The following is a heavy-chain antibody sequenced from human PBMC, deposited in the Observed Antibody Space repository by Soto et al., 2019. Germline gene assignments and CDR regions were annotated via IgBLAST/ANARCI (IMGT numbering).Heavy chain of an antibody. CDR1: GFTVSSHY. CDR2: IYSGGST. V-gene: IGHV3-66*01. CDR3: ARDRTISDYRSSGALGL. Sequence: EVQLVESGGGLVQPGGSLRLSCAASGFTVSSHYMSWVRQAPGKGLEWVSVIYSGGSTYYAKSVTGRFIISRDNAKSTVYLQMHSLRAEDTAVYYCARDRTISDYRSSGALGLWGQGTLGSVSS. J-gene: IGHJ4*02. D-gene: IGHD6-6*01.